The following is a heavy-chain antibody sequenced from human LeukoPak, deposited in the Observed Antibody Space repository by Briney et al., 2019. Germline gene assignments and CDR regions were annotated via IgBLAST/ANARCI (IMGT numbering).Heavy chain of an antibody. V-gene: IGHV3-74*01. CDR3: ARWGDDHLPDI. CDR2: INTDGSST. D-gene: IGHD3-16*01. J-gene: IGHJ3*02. Sequence: GGSLRLSCAASGFTFSSYWMHWVRQAPGKGLVWVSRINTDGSSTSYADSVKGRFTISRDNAKNTLYLQMNSLRAEDTAVYYCARWGDDHLPDIWGQGTMVTVSS. CDR1: GFTFSSYW.